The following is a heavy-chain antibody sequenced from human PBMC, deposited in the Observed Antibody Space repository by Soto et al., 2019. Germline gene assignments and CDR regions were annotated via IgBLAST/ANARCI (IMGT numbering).Heavy chain of an antibody. V-gene: IGHV1-69*05. Sequence: ASVKVSCKASGGTFSSYAISWVRQAPGQGLEWMGGINPICGTTNYAQKFQGRVTMTRDTSTSTVYMELSSLRSEDTAVYYCARCGTEGGDILTGYYTPEFDPWGQGTLVTVSS. J-gene: IGHJ5*02. CDR1: GGTFSSYA. D-gene: IGHD3-9*01. CDR3: ARCGTEGGDILTGYYTPEFDP. CDR2: INPICGTT.